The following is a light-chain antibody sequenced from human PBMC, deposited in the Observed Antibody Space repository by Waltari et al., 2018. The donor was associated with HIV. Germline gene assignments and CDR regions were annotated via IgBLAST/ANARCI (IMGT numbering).Light chain of an antibody. Sequence: QSALTQPPSVSGAPGQRATISCPGNRSNIGAGSFVHRYQHLPGTAPKLLVYSDINRPSGVPDRFSGSKSGTSASLVITGLQAEDEADYYCQSYDSSLRASVFGGGTKLTVL. CDR1: RSNIGAGSF. CDR2: SDI. J-gene: IGLJ2*01. CDR3: QSYDSSLRASV. V-gene: IGLV1-40*01.